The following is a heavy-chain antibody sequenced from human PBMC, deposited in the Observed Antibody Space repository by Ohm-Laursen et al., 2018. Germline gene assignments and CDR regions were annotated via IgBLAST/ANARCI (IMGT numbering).Heavy chain of an antibody. CDR1: GGSISSGGSY. J-gene: IGHJ5*02. Sequence: TLSLTCTVSGGSISSGGSYWSWIRQHPGKGLEWIGYIYYSGSTYYNPSLKSLVTISVDTSKNQFSLKLSSVTAADTAVYYCARQEGYCSSTSCYEVWFDPWGQGTLVTVSS. CDR3: ARQEGYCSSTSCYEVWFDP. D-gene: IGHD2-2*01. V-gene: IGHV4-31*01. CDR2: IYYSGST.